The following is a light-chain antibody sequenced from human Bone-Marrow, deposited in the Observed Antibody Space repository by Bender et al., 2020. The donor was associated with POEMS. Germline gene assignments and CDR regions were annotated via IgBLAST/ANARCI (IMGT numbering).Light chain of an antibody. CDR2: DVS. CDR3: CSYAGSFWV. J-gene: IGLJ3*02. Sequence: QSALTQPASVSGSPGQSITISCTETSSDVGGNNFVSWYQQHPGKAPKLIIYDVSDRPAGVSDRFSGSRSGNTASLTISGLQAEDEADYYCCSYAGSFWVFGGGTKVTVL. CDR1: SSDVGGNNF. V-gene: IGLV2-14*03.